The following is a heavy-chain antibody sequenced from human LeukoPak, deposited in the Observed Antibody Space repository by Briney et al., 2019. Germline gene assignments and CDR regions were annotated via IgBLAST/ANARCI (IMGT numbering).Heavy chain of an antibody. D-gene: IGHD5-24*01. Sequence: ASVKVSCKASGYTFTSYGISWVRQAPGQGLEWMGWISAYNGNTNYAQKPQGRVTMTTDTSTSTAYMELRSLRSDDTAVYYCAGSRDGYNYWSDWFDPWGQGTLVTVSS. V-gene: IGHV1-18*01. CDR1: GYTFTSYG. CDR2: ISAYNGNT. J-gene: IGHJ5*02. CDR3: AGSRDGYNYWSDWFDP.